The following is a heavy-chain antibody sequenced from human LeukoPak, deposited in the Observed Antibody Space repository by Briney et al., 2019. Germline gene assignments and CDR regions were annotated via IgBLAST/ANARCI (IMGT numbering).Heavy chain of an antibody. Sequence: GGSLSLSCVASGFSFDICGMRWVRQAPGKGPEWVSSIGGPTETFYAESVKGRFTVSTDNSHNTLYLQINSLRAEDTAVYYCAKDATPRNSIWDYFGKWGQGALVTVST. V-gene: IGHV3-23*01. CDR1: GFSFDICG. J-gene: IGHJ4*02. CDR2: IGGPTET. D-gene: IGHD4-23*01. CDR3: AKDATPRNSIWDYFGK.